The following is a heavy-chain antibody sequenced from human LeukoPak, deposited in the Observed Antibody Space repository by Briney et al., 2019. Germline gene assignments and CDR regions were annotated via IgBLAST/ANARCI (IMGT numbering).Heavy chain of an antibody. J-gene: IGHJ4*02. V-gene: IGHV3-23*01. CDR1: GFTFSTYA. CDR3: EKTSRANIVYDSPFDY. CDR2: VRGSGSDT. D-gene: IGHD5/OR15-5a*01. Sequence: GGSLRLSCAASGFTFSTYAMSWVRQAPGMGLEWVSAVRGSGSDTYYADSVKGRFTISRDNSKNTLYLQMNSLRAEDTAIYYCEKTSRANIVYDSPFDYWGQGTQVTVSS.